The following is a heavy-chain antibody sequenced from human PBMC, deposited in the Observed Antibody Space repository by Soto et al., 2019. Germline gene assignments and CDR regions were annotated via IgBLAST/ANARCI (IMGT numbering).Heavy chain of an antibody. CDR2: ISYDGINK. CDR1: GFTFSSSS. J-gene: IGHJ4*02. Sequence: PGGSLRLSCAASGFTFSSSSMHWGRQAPGKGLEWVAVISYDGINKYYADSVKGRFTISRDNSKTTLSLQMNSLRGQDTAVYYCAREEYGSDYWGQGTQVTVSS. D-gene: IGHD3-10*01. V-gene: IGHV3-30*03. CDR3: AREEYGSDY.